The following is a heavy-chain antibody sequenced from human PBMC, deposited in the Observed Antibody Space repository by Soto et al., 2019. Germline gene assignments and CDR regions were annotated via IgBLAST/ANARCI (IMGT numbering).Heavy chain of an antibody. CDR1: GGSFSGYY. J-gene: IGHJ5*02. D-gene: IGHD2-2*01. Sequence: PSETLSLTCVVYGGSFSGYYWSWIRQSPGKGLEWIGGINHRGSTNYNPSLESRVTISVDTSKNQFSLKLPSVTAADTAMYYCARDGFCTSTTCRVGNWFDPWGQGPPDPVSS. CDR2: INHRGST. CDR3: ARDGFCTSTTCRVGNWFDP. V-gene: IGHV4-34*01.